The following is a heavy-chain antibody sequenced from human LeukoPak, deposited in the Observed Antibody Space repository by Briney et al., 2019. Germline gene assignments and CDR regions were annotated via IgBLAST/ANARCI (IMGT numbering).Heavy chain of an antibody. J-gene: IGHJ4*02. CDR2: ISGSSGGST. D-gene: IGHD2-2*01. Sequence: GGSLRLSCAASGFTFSYYTMSWVRQGPGKGLEWVSVISGSSGGSTYYADSVKGRFTISRDNSKNTLYVQMNSLGAEDTAIYYCAKHLASYCSGTSCYDAFDYWGQGTLVTVSS. V-gene: IGHV3-23*01. CDR3: AKHLASYCSGTSCYDAFDY. CDR1: GFTFSYYT.